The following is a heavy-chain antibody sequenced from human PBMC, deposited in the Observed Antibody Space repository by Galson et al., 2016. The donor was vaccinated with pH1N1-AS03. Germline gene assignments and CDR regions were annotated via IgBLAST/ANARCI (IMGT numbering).Heavy chain of an antibody. D-gene: IGHD5/OR15-5a*01. CDR1: GFTFGTYS. V-gene: IGHV3-23*01. CDR3: AKDMKPDGVYDLDY. Sequence: SLRLSCAASGFTFGTYSMNWVRQAPGKGLEWVSGIWGNGDSTYYADFVKGRFTISRDNSKNTLYLQMTSLRADDTAVYYCAKDMKPDGVYDLDYWGQGSLVTVSS. J-gene: IGHJ4*02. CDR2: IWGNGDST.